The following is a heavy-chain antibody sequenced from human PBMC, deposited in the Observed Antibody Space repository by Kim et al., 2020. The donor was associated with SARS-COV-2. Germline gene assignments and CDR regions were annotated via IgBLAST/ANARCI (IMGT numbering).Heavy chain of an antibody. CDR2: INPNSGGT. CDR1: GYTFTGYY. V-gene: IGHV1-2*02. D-gene: IGHD6-13*01. Sequence: ASVKVSCKASGYTFTGYYMHWVRQAPGQGLEWMGWINPNSGGTNYAQKFQGRVTMTRDTSISTAYMELSRLRSDDTAVYYCARGTMAAAGTLEMATPWLGGYFDYWGQGTLVTVSS. CDR3: ARGTMAAAGTLEMATPWLGGYFDY. J-gene: IGHJ4*02.